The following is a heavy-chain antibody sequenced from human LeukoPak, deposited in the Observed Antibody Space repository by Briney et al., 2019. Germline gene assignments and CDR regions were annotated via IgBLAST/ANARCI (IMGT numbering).Heavy chain of an antibody. V-gene: IGHV4-34*01. CDR3: ARAQYLWFGEIARFDP. Sequence: SETLSLTCAVYGGSFSGYYWSWIRQPPGKGLEWIGEINHSGSTNYNPSLKSRVTISVDTSKNQFSLKLSSVTAADTAVYYCARAQYLWFGEIARFDPWGQGTLVTVSS. J-gene: IGHJ5*02. CDR1: GGSFSGYY. D-gene: IGHD3-10*01. CDR2: INHSGST.